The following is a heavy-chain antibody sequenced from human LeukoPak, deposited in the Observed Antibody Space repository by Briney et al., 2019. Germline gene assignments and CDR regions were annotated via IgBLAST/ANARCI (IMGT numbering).Heavy chain of an antibody. V-gene: IGHV4-59*12. CDR3: ARVPGSDWFDP. CDR2: IYYSGST. Sequence: SETLSLTCTVPGGSISSYYWSWIRQPPGKGLEWIGYIYYSGSTNYNPSLKSRVTISVDTSKNQFSLKLSSVTAADTAVYYCARVPGSDWFDPWGQGTLVTVSS. CDR1: GGSISSYY. D-gene: IGHD1-14*01. J-gene: IGHJ5*02.